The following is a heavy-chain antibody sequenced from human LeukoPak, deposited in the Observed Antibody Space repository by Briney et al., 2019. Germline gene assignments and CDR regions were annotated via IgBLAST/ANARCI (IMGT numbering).Heavy chain of an antibody. J-gene: IGHJ4*02. CDR1: GYTFTSYG. Sequence: GASVKVSCKASGYTFTSYGISWVRQAPGQGLEWMGWISAYNGNTNYAQKLQGRVTMTTDTSTSTAYMELRSLRSDDTAVYYCAVQNYYDSSGYLIEDDYWGQGTLVTVSS. D-gene: IGHD3-22*01. CDR3: AVQNYYDSSGYLIEDDY. CDR2: ISAYNGNT. V-gene: IGHV1-18*01.